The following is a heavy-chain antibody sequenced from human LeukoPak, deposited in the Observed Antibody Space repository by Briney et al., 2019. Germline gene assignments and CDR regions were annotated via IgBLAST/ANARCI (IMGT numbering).Heavy chain of an antibody. CDR1: GYTFTSYG. Sequence: GASVKVSCKASGYTFTSYGISWVRQAPGQGLEWMGWISAYNGNTNYAQKLQGRVTMTRNTSISTAYMELSSLRSEDTAVYYCARAGSVAAAGTDFDYWGQGTLVTVSS. CDR2: ISAYNGNT. D-gene: IGHD6-13*01. J-gene: IGHJ4*02. V-gene: IGHV1-18*01. CDR3: ARAGSVAAAGTDFDY.